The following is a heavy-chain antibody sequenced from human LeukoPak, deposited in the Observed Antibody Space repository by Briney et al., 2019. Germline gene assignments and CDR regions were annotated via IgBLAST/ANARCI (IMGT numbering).Heavy chain of an antibody. V-gene: IGHV1-18*04. CDR1: GYTFTSYY. D-gene: IGHD5-24*01. CDR2: ISAYSGNT. J-gene: IGHJ3*02. CDR3: ARGLQETLAWLKALSAFDI. Sequence: ASVKVSCKASGYTFTSYYIFWVRQAPGQGLEWMGWISAYSGNTNYAQKLQGRVTMSTDTSTSTGYMELRSLRSDDTAVYYCARGLQETLAWLKALSAFDIWGQGTMVTVSS.